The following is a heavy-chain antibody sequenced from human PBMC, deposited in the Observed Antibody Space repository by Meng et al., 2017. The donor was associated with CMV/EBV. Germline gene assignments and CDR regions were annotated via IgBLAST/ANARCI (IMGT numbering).Heavy chain of an antibody. CDR1: GGSISSSSYY. V-gene: IGHV4-39*01. CDR3: ARSYEFWSGYYFDY. D-gene: IGHD3-3*01. Sequence: GSLRLSCTVSGGSISSSSYYWGWIRQPPGKGLEWIGSIYYSGSTYYNPSLKSRVTISVDTSKNQVSLKLSSVTAADTAVYYCARSYEFWSGYYFDYWGQGTLVTVSS. CDR2: IYYSGST. J-gene: IGHJ4*02.